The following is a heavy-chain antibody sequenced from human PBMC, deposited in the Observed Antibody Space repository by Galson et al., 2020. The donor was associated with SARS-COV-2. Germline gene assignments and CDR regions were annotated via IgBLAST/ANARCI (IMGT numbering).Heavy chain of an antibody. V-gene: IGHV4-61*02. Sequence: SETLSLTCNVSGGSISSGSYYWSWIRQPAGKGLEWIGRIYTRGSTNYNPSLKSRVTISVDTSKNQFSLKLSSVTAADTAVYYCARAPHYDSSGYYGAFDIWGQGTMVTVSS. D-gene: IGHD3-22*01. J-gene: IGHJ3*02. CDR3: ARAPHYDSSGYYGAFDI. CDR1: GGSISSGSYY. CDR2: IYTRGST.